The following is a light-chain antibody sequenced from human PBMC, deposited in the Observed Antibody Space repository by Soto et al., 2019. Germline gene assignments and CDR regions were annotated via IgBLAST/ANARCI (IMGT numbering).Light chain of an antibody. CDR3: LQTETWPWT. CDR1: QSVSIN. J-gene: IGKJ1*01. Sequence: TVVTQSPATLFVSPGESATLSCRASQSVSINLAWYHHKGAQAPRLLIYTASTRAEGIPARISGSGSGTEFTLTIRSLQSEDVGIYFCLQTETWPWTFGQGTKVEIK. CDR2: TAS. V-gene: IGKV3-15*01.